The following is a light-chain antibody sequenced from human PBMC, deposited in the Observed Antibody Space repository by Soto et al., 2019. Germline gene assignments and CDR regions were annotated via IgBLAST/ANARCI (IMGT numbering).Light chain of an antibody. CDR2: GNS. CDR3: KFSESSLGVI. Sequence: QSVLTQPPSVSGAPGQRVTISCTGSSSNIGAGYDVHWYQQLPGTAPKLIIYGNSNLPLGVPDRSSGSKSLTSASPAITGLQAKVESDFGCKFSESSLGVIFGGGTKLTVL. CDR1: SSNIGAGYD. J-gene: IGLJ2*01. V-gene: IGLV1-40*01.